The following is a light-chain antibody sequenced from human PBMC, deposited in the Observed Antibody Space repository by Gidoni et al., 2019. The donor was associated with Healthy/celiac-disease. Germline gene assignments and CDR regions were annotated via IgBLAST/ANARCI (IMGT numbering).Light chain of an antibody. CDR3: QQYGSSPT. CDR2: GAS. J-gene: IGKJ4*01. V-gene: IGKV3-20*01. Sequence: EIVLTQSPGTLSLSPGERATLACRASQSVSSSYLAWYQQTPGQAPRLLIYGASSGSGADFTLTSSRLEHEEFAVYYCQQYGSSPTFGGGTKVEIK. CDR1: QSVSSSY.